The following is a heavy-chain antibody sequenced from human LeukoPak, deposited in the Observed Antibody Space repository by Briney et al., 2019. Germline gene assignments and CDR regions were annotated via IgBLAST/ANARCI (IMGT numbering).Heavy chain of an antibody. D-gene: IGHD2-8*01. CDR3: ARDQFINGRGDAFDL. CDR2: IKQDGSEK. J-gene: IGHJ3*01. V-gene: IGHV3-7*01. CDR1: GFTFSSYW. Sequence: GGSLRLSCAASGFTFSSYWMSWVRQAPGKGLEWVANIKQDGSEKYYVDSVKGRFTISRDNAKNSLYLQMNSLRAEDTAVYYCARDQFINGRGDAFDLWGQGTMVTVSS.